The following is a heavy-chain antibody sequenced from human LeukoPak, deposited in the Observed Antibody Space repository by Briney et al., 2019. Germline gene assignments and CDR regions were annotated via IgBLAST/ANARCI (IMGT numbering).Heavy chain of an antibody. D-gene: IGHD6-13*01. CDR1: GFTFSSYG. V-gene: IGHV3-30*19. CDR2: ISYDGSNK. CDR3: AREQQLVPLDV. Sequence: GGSLRLSCAASGFTFSSYGMHWVRQAPGKGLEWVAVISYDGSNKYYADSVKGRFTISRDNSKNTLYLQMNSLRAEDTAVYYCAREQQLVPLDVWGQGTTVTVSS. J-gene: IGHJ6*02.